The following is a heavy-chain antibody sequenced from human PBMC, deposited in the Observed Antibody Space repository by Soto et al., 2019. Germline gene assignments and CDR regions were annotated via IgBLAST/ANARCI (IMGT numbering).Heavy chain of an antibody. J-gene: IGHJ4*02. Sequence: SVKVSCKASGGTFSSYAISWVRQAPGQGLEWMGGIIPIFGTANYAQKFQGRVTITADESTSTAYMELSSLRSEDTAVYYCASGPRDSSGYYSLTFGYWGQGTLVTVSS. V-gene: IGHV1-69*13. CDR3: ASGPRDSSGYYSLTFGY. D-gene: IGHD3-22*01. CDR1: GGTFSSYA. CDR2: IIPIFGTA.